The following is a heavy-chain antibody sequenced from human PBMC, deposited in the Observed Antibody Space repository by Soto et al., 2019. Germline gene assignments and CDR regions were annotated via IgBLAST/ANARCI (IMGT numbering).Heavy chain of an antibody. CDR1: GGSISSGGYY. J-gene: IGHJ4*02. CDR2: IYYRGST. D-gene: IGHD4-17*01. Sequence: QVQLQESGPGLVKPSQTLSLTCTVSGGSISSGGYYWSWIRQHPGKGLEWIGYIYYRGSTYYNPSLKSRVTISVDTSKNQFSLKLSSVTAADTAVYYCARESTVTIRAFDYWGQGTLVTVSS. CDR3: ARESTVTIRAFDY. V-gene: IGHV4-31*03.